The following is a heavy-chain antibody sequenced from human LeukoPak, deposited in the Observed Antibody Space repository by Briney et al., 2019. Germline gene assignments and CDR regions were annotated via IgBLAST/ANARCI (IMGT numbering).Heavy chain of an antibody. Sequence: GGSLRLSCDASGFSINTYTMYWVRQAPGQGLEWVSGIRNSDGMTYYADSVRGRFTISTDNSRNTLYLQMNSLRAEDTAVYYCAKDPPYYDSSGYDYWGQGTLVTVSS. J-gene: IGHJ4*02. D-gene: IGHD3-22*01. CDR1: GFSINTYT. CDR2: IRNSDGMT. CDR3: AKDPPYYDSSGYDY. V-gene: IGHV3-23*01.